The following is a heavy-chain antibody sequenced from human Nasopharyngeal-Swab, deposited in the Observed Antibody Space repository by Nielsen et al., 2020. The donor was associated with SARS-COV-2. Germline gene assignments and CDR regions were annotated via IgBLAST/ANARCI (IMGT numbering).Heavy chain of an antibody. CDR1: GGSISSYY. V-gene: IGHV4-59*01. J-gene: IGHJ3*02. Sequence: SETLSLTCTVSGGSISSYYWSRIRQPPGKGLEWIGYIYYSGSTNYNPSLKSRVTISVDTSKNQFSLKLSSVTAADTAVYYCASERGMYYDSSSDAFDIWGQGTMVTVSS. D-gene: IGHD3-22*01. CDR3: ASERGMYYDSSSDAFDI. CDR2: IYYSGST.